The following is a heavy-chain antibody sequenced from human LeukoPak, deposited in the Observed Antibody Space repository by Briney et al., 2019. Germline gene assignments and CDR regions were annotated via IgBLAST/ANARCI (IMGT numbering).Heavy chain of an antibody. D-gene: IGHD3-22*01. CDR3: ARCDSSEGAFDI. J-gene: IGHJ3*02. CDR2: ISAYNGNT. CDR1: GYTFTNYG. Sequence: ASVKVSCKASGYTFTNYGISWVRQASGQGLEWMGWISAYNGNTNYAQKLQGRVTMTTDTSTSTAYMELRSLRSDDTAVYYCARCDSSEGAFDIWGQGTMVTVSS. V-gene: IGHV1-18*01.